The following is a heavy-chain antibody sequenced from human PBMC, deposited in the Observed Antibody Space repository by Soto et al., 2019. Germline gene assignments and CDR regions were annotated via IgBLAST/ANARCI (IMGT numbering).Heavy chain of an antibody. J-gene: IGHJ4*02. V-gene: IGHV1-69*01. Sequence: QVQLVQSGAEVKKPGSSVKVSCKASGGAFSSYAINWVRQAPGQGLEWMGGFIPIFGTANYAQKFQGRVTITADESTNTGFLERSSRRSEDTAIYFCASVVGVAVAAAYVFDSWGQGTLFTVAS. CDR2: FIPIFGTA. CDR3: ASVVGVAVAAAYVFDS. D-gene: IGHD6-19*01. CDR1: GGAFSSYA.